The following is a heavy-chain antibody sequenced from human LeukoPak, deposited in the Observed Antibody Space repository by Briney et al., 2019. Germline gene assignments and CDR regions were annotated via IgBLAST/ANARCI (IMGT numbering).Heavy chain of an antibody. CDR3: ARETKAVAGLLIDY. D-gene: IGHD6-19*01. CDR2: ISAYNGNT. Sequence: GASVKVSCKASGYTFTSYGIRWVRQAPGQGLEWMGWISAYNGNTNYAQKLQGRVTMTTDTSTSTAYMELRSLRSDDTAVYYCARETKAVAGLLIDYWGQGTLVTVSS. J-gene: IGHJ4*02. CDR1: GYTFTSYG. V-gene: IGHV1-18*01.